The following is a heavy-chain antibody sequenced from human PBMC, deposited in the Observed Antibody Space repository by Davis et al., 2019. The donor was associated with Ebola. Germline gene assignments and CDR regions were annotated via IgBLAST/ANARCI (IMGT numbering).Heavy chain of an antibody. D-gene: IGHD4-23*01. Sequence: SETLSLTCTVSGGSISSYYWSWIRQPPGKGLEWIGYIYNSGSTNNNPSLKSRVTISVDTSKNQFSLKLSSVTAADTAVYYCARVGYGGNSDLYYYYYYMDVWGKGTTVTVSS. CDR2: IYNSGST. V-gene: IGHV4-59*01. J-gene: IGHJ6*03. CDR3: ARVGYGGNSDLYYYYYYMDV. CDR1: GGSISSYY.